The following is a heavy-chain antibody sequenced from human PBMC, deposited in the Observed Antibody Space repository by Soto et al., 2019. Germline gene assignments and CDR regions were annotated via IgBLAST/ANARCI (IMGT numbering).Heavy chain of an antibody. CDR3: AKGRTTTWLRGSGWFY. D-gene: IGHD6-19*01. CDR1: GFTFDDYA. Sequence: GGSLRLSCAASGFTFDDYAMHWVRQAPGKGLEWVSGISWNSGSIGYADSVKGRFTISRDNSKNTLYLQMNSLRAEDTAVYYCAKGRTTTWLRGSGWFYWGQGTLVTVSS. CDR2: ISWNSGSI. J-gene: IGHJ4*02. V-gene: IGHV3-9*01.